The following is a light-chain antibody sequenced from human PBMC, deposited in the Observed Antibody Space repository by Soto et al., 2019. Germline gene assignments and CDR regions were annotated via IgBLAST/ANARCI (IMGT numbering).Light chain of an antibody. J-gene: IGKJ2*01. CDR1: QSISSW. V-gene: IGKV1-5*01. CDR3: QKYNSYPYT. CDR2: DAS. Sequence: DIQMTQSPSTLSASVGDRVTITCRASQSISSWLAWYQQKPGKAPKLLIYDASSLESGVPSRFSGSGSGTEFTLTISSLQPDYFATYYCQKYNSYPYTFGQGTKLEIK.